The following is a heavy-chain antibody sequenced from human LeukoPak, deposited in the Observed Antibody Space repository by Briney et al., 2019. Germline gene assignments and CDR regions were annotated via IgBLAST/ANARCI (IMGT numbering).Heavy chain of an antibody. CDR1: GYTFTSYG. D-gene: IGHD3-16*02. CDR3: ARLHYYYLLGSYRFLDF. Sequence: VASVKVSCKTSGYTFTSYGISWVRQAPGQGLEWMGWISAYNGNTNYAQKLQGRVTMTTDTSTNTTYMELRSLRSDDTAVYYCARLHYYYLLGSYRFLDFWGQGTPVTGSS. CDR2: ISAYNGNT. J-gene: IGHJ4*02. V-gene: IGHV1-18*01.